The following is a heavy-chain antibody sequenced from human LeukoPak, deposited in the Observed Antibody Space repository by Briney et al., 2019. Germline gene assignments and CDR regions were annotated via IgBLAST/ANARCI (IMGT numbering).Heavy chain of an antibody. Sequence: PGGSLRLSCAASGFSFTTYWMSWVRQAPGKGLEWVANIKQDGTEKYYVDSVKGRFTISRDNAKNSLYLQMNSLRAEDTAVYYCAKDGRTTMISDYYYYYYMDVWGKGTTVTVSS. D-gene: IGHD1-1*01. V-gene: IGHV3-7*03. J-gene: IGHJ6*03. CDR3: AKDGRTTMISDYYYYYYMDV. CDR1: GFSFTTYW. CDR2: IKQDGTEK.